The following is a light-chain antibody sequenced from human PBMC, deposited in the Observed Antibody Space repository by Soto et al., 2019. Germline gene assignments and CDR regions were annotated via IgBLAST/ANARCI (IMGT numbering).Light chain of an antibody. J-gene: IGLJ2*01. CDR2: DVS. CDR1: SSDVGAYNY. Sequence: QSVLTQPRSVSASPGQSVTISCTGTSSDVGAYNYVSWYQQHPGKAPELMIYDVSKPPSGVPDRFSGSKSGNTASLTIPGLQDEDEADYYCWSRADGSVVFGGGTKLTVL. V-gene: IGLV2-11*01. CDR3: WSRADGSVV.